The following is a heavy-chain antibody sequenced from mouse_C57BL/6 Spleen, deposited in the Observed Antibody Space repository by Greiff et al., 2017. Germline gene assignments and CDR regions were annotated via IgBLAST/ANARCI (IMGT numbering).Heavy chain of an antibody. CDR1: GYTFTSYW. D-gene: IGHD1-1*01. J-gene: IGHJ2*01. Sequence: QVQLKQPGAELVKPGASVKLSCKASGYTFTSYWMQWVKQRPGQGLEWIGEIDPSDSYTNYNQKFKGKATLTVDTSSSTAYMQLSSLTSEDSAVYYCAIIGRFDYWGQGTTLTVSS. CDR3: AIIGRFDY. CDR2: IDPSDSYT. V-gene: IGHV1-50*01.